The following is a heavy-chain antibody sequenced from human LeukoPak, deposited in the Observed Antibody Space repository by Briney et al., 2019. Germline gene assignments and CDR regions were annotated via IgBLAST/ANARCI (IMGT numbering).Heavy chain of an antibody. CDR1: GDSVSSNSAA. V-gene: IGHV6-1*01. D-gene: IGHD6-13*01. J-gene: IGHJ5*02. Sequence: SQTLSLTCAISGDSVSSNSAAWNWLRQSPSRGLEWLGRTYYRSKWYNDYAVSVKSRITINPDTSKNQFSLQLNSVTPEDTAVYYCARQPGIAAAGSWFDPWGQGTLVTVSS. CDR3: ARQPGIAAAGSWFDP. CDR2: TYYRSKWYN.